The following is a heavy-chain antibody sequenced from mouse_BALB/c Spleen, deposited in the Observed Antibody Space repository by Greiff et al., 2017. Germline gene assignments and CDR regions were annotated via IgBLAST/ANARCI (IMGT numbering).Heavy chain of an antibody. Sequence: VQLKESGPELVKPGASVKMSCKASGYTFTSYVMHWVKQKPGQGLEWIGYINPYNDGTKYNEKFKGKATLTSDKSSSTAYMELSSLTSEDSAVYYCASGGANWAWFAYWGQGTLVTVSA. CDR3: ASGGANWAWFAY. CDR1: GYTFTSYV. J-gene: IGHJ3*01. V-gene: IGHV1-14*01. D-gene: IGHD4-1*02. CDR2: INPYNDGT.